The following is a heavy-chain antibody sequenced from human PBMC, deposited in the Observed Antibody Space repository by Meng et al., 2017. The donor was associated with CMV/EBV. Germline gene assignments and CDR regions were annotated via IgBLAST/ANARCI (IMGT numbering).Heavy chain of an antibody. V-gene: IGHV4-39*07. CDR3: ARDVQGVVVPAEWFDP. Sequence: SIIILSYYWGCIRQPPGKGLECIGIIYYSGSTYYIPSLKSRVTISVVTSKNQFSLKLSSVTAADTAVYYCARDVQGVVVPAEWFDPWGQGTLVTVSS. CDR1: SIIILSYY. J-gene: IGHJ5*02. D-gene: IGHD2-2*01. CDR2: IYYSGST.